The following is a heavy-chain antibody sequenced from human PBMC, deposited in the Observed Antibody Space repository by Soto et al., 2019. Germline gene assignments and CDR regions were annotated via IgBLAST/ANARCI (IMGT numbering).Heavy chain of an antibody. D-gene: IGHD6-13*01. CDR3: ARAHYSSSWASYYYYGMDV. Sequence: GASVKVXCKASGGTXSSYAISWVRQAPGQGLEWMGGIIPIFGTANYAQKFQGRVTVTADESTSTAYMELSSLRSEDTAVYYCARAHYSSSWASYYYYGMDVWVQGTTVIVSS. J-gene: IGHJ6*02. CDR1: GGTXSSYA. CDR2: IIPIFGTA. V-gene: IGHV1-69*13.